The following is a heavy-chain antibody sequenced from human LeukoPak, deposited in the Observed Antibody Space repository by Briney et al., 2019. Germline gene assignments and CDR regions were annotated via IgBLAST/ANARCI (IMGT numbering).Heavy chain of an antibody. V-gene: IGHV4-30-4*01. CDR2: IYYSGST. D-gene: IGHD3-10*01. CDR1: GGSISSGDYY. Sequence: KSSETLSLTCTVSGGSISSGDYYWSWIRQPPGKGLEWIGYIYYSGSTNYNPSLKSRLTISVDTSKNQFSLKLSSVTAADTAVYYCASTPTSGSYYNTFDYWGQGTLVTVSS. J-gene: IGHJ4*02. CDR3: ASTPTSGSYYNTFDY.